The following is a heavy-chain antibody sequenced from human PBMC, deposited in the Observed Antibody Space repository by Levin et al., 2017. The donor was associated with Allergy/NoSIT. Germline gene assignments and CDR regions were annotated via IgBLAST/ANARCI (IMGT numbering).Heavy chain of an antibody. CDR2: INPSGGST. CDR3: ARRHDDAFDI. V-gene: IGHV1-46*01. J-gene: IGHJ3*02. CDR1: GYTFTSYY. Sequence: GESLKISCKASGYTFTSYYMHWVRQAPGQGLEWMGIINPSGGSTSYAQKFQGRVTMTRDTSTSTVYMELSSLRSEDTAVYYCARRHDDAFDIWGQGTMVTVSS.